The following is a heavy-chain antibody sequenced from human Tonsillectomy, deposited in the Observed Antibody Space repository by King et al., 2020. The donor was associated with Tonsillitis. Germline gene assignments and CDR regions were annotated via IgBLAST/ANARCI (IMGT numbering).Heavy chain of an antibody. D-gene: IGHD2-15*01. Sequence: QLQESGSGLVKPSQTLSLTCSVSGVSISTDNYSWSCILQPPGKCLDWIGYIYHSGSTYYNPSLKSRGTISIDRSKNQCSLKLSSVTAADTAVYYCAREVVGYCSGGSCSGWFDPWGQGTLVTVSS. CDR1: GVSISTDNYS. CDR3: AREVVGYCSGGSCSGWFDP. CDR2: IYHSGST. J-gene: IGHJ5*02. V-gene: IGHV4-30-2*01.